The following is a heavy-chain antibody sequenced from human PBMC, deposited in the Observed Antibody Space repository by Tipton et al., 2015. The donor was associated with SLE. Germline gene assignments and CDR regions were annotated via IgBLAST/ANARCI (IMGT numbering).Heavy chain of an antibody. Sequence: SLRLSCAASGFTFSSYEMNWVRQAPGKGLEWVSYISSSGSTIYYADSVKGRFTISRDNAKNSLYLQMNSLRAEDTAVYYCARDKGKLDYCYYMDVWSKGTTVTVSS. CDR1: GFTFSSYE. CDR3: ARDKGKLDYCYYMDV. CDR2: ISSSGSTI. J-gene: IGHJ6*03. V-gene: IGHV3-48*03. D-gene: IGHD6-13*01.